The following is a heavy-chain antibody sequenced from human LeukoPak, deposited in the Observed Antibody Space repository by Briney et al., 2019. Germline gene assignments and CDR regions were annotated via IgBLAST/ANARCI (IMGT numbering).Heavy chain of an antibody. Sequence: ASVKVSCKASGYTFTGYYMHWVRQAPGQGLEWMGRINPNSGGTNYAQKFQGRVTMTRDTSISTAYMELSRLRSDDTAVYYCARAQQQLARSYYYYYYVDVWGKGTTVTVSS. CDR1: GYTFTGYY. CDR2: INPNSGGT. J-gene: IGHJ6*03. CDR3: ARAQQQLARSYYYYYYVDV. V-gene: IGHV1-2*06. D-gene: IGHD6-13*01.